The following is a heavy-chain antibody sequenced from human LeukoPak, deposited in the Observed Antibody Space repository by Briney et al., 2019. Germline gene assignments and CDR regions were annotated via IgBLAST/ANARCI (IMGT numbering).Heavy chain of an antibody. CDR1: GFSFNVYT. CDR2: ISGSSNHI. D-gene: IGHD3-3*02. CDR3: AREGYLGTGASYRRRISHDPFDF. V-gene: IGHV3-21*04. J-gene: IGHJ3*01. Sequence: GGSLRLSCAASGFSFNVYTLHWVRQAPGKGPEWVASISGSSNHIFYADSVKGRFTISRQNGRKSLHLEMNSLRAEDTAVYYCAREGYLGTGASYRRRISHDPFDFWGQGTMVTVS.